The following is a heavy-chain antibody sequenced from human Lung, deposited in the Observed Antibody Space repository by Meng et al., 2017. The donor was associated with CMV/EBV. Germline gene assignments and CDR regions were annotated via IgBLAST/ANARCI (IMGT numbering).Heavy chain of an antibody. CDR2: IDWDGDT. CDR3: ARILPGDWFHP. D-gene: IGHD4-17*01. CDR1: GLPHNTDKMR. V-gene: IGHV2-70*04. J-gene: IGHJ5*02. Sequence: SGXXLVXPTQSLTLTCTLSGLPHNTDKMRVSWLRQPPGKALEWLARIDWDGDTFYTDSLRTRLTISRDTSENQVVLTMTDVDPVDTATCYCARILPGDWFHPXGQGXLVTVSS.